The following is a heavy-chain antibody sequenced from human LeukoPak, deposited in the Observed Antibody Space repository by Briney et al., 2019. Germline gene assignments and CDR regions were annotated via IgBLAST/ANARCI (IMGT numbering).Heavy chain of an antibody. V-gene: IGHV4-34*01. CDR3: ASTYCSGGSCYSGAQDY. Sequence: PSETLSLTCAVYGGSFSGYYWSWIRQPPGKGLEWIGEINHSGSTNYNPSLKSRVTISVDTSKNQFSLKLSSVTAADTAVYYCASTYCSGGSCYSGAQDYWGQGTLVTVSS. D-gene: IGHD2-15*01. CDR2: INHSGST. J-gene: IGHJ4*02. CDR1: GGSFSGYY.